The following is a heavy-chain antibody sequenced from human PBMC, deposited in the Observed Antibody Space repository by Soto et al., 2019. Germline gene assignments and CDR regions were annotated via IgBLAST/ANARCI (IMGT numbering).Heavy chain of an antibody. CDR1: GFTFSSYW. D-gene: IGHD3-10*01. CDR3: ARDGRGGLWFGVSEYAVDI. Sequence: EVQLVESGGGLVQPGGSLRLSCAASGFTFSSYWMHWVRQAPGKGLVWVSRINSDGSSTSYADSVKGRFTISRDNAKHTLYLQMNSLSAEDTGVYYCARDGRGGLWFGVSEYAVDIWGQGTMVTVSS. CDR2: INSDGSST. V-gene: IGHV3-74*01. J-gene: IGHJ3*02.